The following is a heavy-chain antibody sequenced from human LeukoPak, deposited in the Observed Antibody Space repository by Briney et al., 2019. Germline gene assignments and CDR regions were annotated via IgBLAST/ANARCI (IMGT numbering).Heavy chain of an antibody. D-gene: IGHD3-22*01. J-gene: IGHJ4*02. CDR1: GYTFTSYG. CDR2: ISAYNGNT. V-gene: IGHV1-18*01. CDR3: ARDSDSSGYPYFDY. Sequence: ASVKVSCKASGYTFTSYGISWVRQAPGQGLEWMGWISAYNGNTNYAQKLQGRVTMTTDTSASTAYMELRSLRSDDTAVYYCARDSDSSGYPYFDYWGQGTLVTVSS.